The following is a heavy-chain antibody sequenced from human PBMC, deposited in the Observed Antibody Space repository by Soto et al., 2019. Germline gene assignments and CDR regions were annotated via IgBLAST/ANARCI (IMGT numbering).Heavy chain of an antibody. CDR1: GCTFSSYA. Sequence: ASVKVSCKASGCTFSSYAISWVRQAPGQGLEWMGGIIPIFGTANYAQKFQGRVTITADKSTSTAYMELSSLRSEDTAVYYCASSKGEVYCSGGSCASTFDPWGQGTLVSVSS. J-gene: IGHJ5*02. CDR2: IIPIFGTA. V-gene: IGHV1-69*06. CDR3: ASSKGEVYCSGGSCASTFDP. D-gene: IGHD2-15*01.